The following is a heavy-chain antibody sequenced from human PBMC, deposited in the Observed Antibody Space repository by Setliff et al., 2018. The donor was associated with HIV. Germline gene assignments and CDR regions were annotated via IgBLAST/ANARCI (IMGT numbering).Heavy chain of an antibody. J-gene: IGHJ3*01. CDR1: DGSFSGYY. V-gene: IGHV4-34*01. Sequence: SETLSLTCAVYDGSFSGYYWSWIRQPPGKGLEWIGEIDHSGSTNYNPSLRSRVTISIDTSKNHFSLKLSSVTAADTAVYYCARAGGNYDMLTGYYLAFDVWGQGTMVTVSS. CDR2: IDHSGST. CDR3: ARAGGNYDMLTGYYLAFDV. D-gene: IGHD3-9*01.